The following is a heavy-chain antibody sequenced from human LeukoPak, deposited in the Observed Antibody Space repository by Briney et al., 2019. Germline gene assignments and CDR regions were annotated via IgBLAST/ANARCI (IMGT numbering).Heavy chain of an antibody. CDR1: GGSFSGYY. Sequence: PSETLSLTCAVYGGSFSGYYWSWIRQPPGKGLEWIGEINHSGSTNYNSSLKSRVTISVDTSKNQFSLKLSSVTAADTAVYYCARTGDSSGYYRNAIDSWGQGTLVTVSS. CDR3: ARTGDSSGYYRNAIDS. V-gene: IGHV4-34*01. D-gene: IGHD3-22*01. J-gene: IGHJ4*02. CDR2: INHSGST.